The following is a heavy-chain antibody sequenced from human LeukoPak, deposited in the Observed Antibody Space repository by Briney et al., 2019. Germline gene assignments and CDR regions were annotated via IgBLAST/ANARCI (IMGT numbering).Heavy chain of an antibody. CDR1: GFTFSSYA. CDR3: ARVRKGRFLEWLGDY. V-gene: IGHV3-7*01. J-gene: IGHJ4*02. CDR2: IKQDGSEK. D-gene: IGHD3-3*01. Sequence: PGGSLRLSCAASGFTFSSYAMSWVRQAPGKGLEWVANIKQDGSEKYYVDSVKGRFTISRDNAKNSLYLQMNSLRAEDTAVYYCARVRKGRFLEWLGDYWGQGTLVTVSS.